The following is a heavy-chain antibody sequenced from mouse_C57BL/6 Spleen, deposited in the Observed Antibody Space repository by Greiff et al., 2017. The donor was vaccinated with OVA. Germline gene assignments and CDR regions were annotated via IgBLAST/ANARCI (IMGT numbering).Heavy chain of an antibody. Sequence: QVTLKESGPGILQPSQTLSLTCSFSGFSLSTSNMGIGWIRQPSGKGLEWLAHIWWNDDKYYNPSLKSRLTISKDTSNNQVVLKITSVDTADTATYYCAQMGGYDGRAWFAYWGQGTLVTVSA. CDR3: AQMGGYDGRAWFAY. CDR1: GFSLSTSNMG. D-gene: IGHD2-2*01. CDR2: IWWNDDK. J-gene: IGHJ3*01. V-gene: IGHV8-5*01.